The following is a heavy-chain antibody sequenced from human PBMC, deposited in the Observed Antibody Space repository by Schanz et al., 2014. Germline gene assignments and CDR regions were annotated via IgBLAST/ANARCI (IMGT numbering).Heavy chain of an antibody. CDR3: ERGVTLFGGPCFEF. CDR1: GFTFRSYA. V-gene: IGHV3-33*08. CDR2: RWYDGSRE. Sequence: PAAGFTFRSYAMHWVRQAPCKGLEWGAVRWYDGSREYYAASGKIRFTMFRDNAKNMMYLQMNSLRAEDSAVYYCERGVTLFGGPCFEFGGQGTLVTVSS. J-gene: IGHJ4*02. D-gene: IGHD3-3*01.